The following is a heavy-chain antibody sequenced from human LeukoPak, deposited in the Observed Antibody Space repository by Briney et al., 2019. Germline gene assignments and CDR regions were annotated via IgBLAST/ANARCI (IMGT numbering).Heavy chain of an antibody. CDR3: ARALLFYDSTGYYSAN. Sequence: GGSLRLSCAASGFTFSSYWMSWVRQAPGKGLEWVANIKQDGSEKYYVDSVKGRFTISRDNAKNSLYLQMNSLRAEDTAVYYCARALLFYDSTGYYSANWGQGTLVTVSS. D-gene: IGHD3-22*01. V-gene: IGHV3-7*03. CDR1: GFTFSSYW. J-gene: IGHJ4*02. CDR2: IKQDGSEK.